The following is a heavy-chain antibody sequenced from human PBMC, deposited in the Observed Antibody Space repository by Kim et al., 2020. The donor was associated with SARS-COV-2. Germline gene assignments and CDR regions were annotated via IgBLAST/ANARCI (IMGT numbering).Heavy chain of an antibody. CDR2: ISWDGGST. Sequence: WGSLRLSCAASGFTFDDYTMHWVRQAPGKGLEWVSLISWDGGSTYYADSVKGRFTISRDNSKNSLYLQMNSLRTEDTALYYCAKEVTGSSYYFDYWGQGTLVTVSS. CDR3: AKEVTGSSYYFDY. J-gene: IGHJ4*02. CDR1: GFTFDDYT. V-gene: IGHV3-43*01. D-gene: IGHD1-26*01.